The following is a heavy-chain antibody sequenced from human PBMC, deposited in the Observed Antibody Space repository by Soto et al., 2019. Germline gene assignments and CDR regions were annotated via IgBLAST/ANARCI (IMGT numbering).Heavy chain of an antibody. CDR2: ISSNGGST. D-gene: IGHD3-22*01. CDR1: GFTFSSYA. CDR3: ARQGSSGYYFDY. Sequence: EVQLVEFGGGLVQPGGSLRLSCAASGFTFSSYAMHWVRQAPGKGLEYVSAISSNGGSTYYANSVKGRFTISRDNSKNTLYLQMGSLKTEDMAVYYCARQGSSGYYFDYWGQGTLVTVSS. V-gene: IGHV3-64*01. J-gene: IGHJ4*02.